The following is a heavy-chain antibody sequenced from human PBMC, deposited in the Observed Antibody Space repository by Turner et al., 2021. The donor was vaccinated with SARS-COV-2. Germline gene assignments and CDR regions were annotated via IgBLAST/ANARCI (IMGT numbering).Heavy chain of an antibody. CDR3: ARLMATTDRNYVYYGMDF. Sequence: EVQLVESGGGLVKPGGSLRLSCAASGFTFSPYSMNWVRQAPGKGLEWVSSISGSSSYIFYADSVKGRFTISRDNAKNSLYLQMNSLRAEDTAIYYCARLMATTDRNYVYYGMDFWGQGTTVTVSS. CDR2: ISGSSSYI. V-gene: IGHV3-21*06. CDR1: GFTFSPYS. J-gene: IGHJ6*02. D-gene: IGHD5-12*01.